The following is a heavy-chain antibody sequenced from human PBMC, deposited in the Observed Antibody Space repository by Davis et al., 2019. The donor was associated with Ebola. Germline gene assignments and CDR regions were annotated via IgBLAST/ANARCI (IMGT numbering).Heavy chain of an antibody. J-gene: IGHJ4*02. Sequence: PGGSLRLSCAASGFTFDDYAMHWVRQAPGKGLEWVSLISWDGGSTYYADSVKGRFTISRDNSKNSLYLQMNSLRAEDTALYYCAKDPGWRQWLGFDYWGQGTLVTVSS. CDR1: GFTFDDYA. D-gene: IGHD6-19*01. V-gene: IGHV3-43D*03. CDR3: AKDPGWRQWLGFDY. CDR2: ISWDGGST.